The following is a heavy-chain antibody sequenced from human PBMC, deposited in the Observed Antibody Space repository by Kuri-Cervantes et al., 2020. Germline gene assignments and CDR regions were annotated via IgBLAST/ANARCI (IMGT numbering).Heavy chain of an antibody. V-gene: IGHV3-13*01. J-gene: IGHJ2*01. CDR1: GFTFSSYD. CDR2: IGTAGDT. D-gene: IGHD3-10*01. Sequence: GESLKISCAASGFTFSSYDMHWVRQATGEGLEWVSAIGTAGDTYYPGSVKGRFTISRENAKNSLYLQMNSLRAGDTAVYYCARITYGSGSALNYWYFDLWGRGTLVTVSS. CDR3: ARITYGSGSALNYWYFDL.